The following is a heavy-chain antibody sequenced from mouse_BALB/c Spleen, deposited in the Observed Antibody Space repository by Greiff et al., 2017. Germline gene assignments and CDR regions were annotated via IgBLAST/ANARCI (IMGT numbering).Heavy chain of an antibody. CDR3: ARGYDGYGAMDY. V-gene: IGHV5-12-1*01. Sequence: EVQLQESGGGLVKPGGSLKLSCAASGFAFSSYDMSWVRQTPEKRLEWVAYISSGGGSTYYPDTVKGRFTISRDNAKNTLYLQMSSLKSEDTAMYYCARGYDGYGAMDYWGQGTSVTVSS. D-gene: IGHD2-3*01. CDR1: GFAFSSYD. CDR2: ISSGGGST. J-gene: IGHJ4*01.